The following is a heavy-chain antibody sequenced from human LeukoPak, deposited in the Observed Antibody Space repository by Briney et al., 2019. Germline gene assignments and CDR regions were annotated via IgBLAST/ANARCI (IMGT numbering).Heavy chain of an antibody. J-gene: IGHJ4*02. CDR3: AGDGYYDSSGYSIRFSY. D-gene: IGHD3-22*01. CDR1: EFTFSSYW. Sequence: HPGGSLRLSCEASEFTFSSYWMHWVRQAPGKGLVWVSRINSDGRTTIYADSVKGRFTISRDNAKNTLYLQMNSLRAEDTALYYCAGDGYYDSSGYSIRFSYWGQGTLVTVSS. CDR2: INSDGRTT. V-gene: IGHV3-74*01.